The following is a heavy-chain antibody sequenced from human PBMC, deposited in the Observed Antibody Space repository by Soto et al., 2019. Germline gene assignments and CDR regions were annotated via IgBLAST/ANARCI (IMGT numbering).Heavy chain of an antibody. Sequence: ASVKVSCKASGFSFSDYFMHWVRQAPGQGLEWMGIINPSGDIRNYAQKFQGRVTITRDTSTSTVYMDLSSLRYEDTAVYYCARDNSQNYGTPTASSWSHPRGQATPVTVSS. J-gene: IGHJ5*02. D-gene: IGHD1-7*01. CDR3: ARDNSQNYGTPTASSWSHP. V-gene: IGHV1-46*01. CDR2: INPSGDIR. CDR1: GFSFSDYF.